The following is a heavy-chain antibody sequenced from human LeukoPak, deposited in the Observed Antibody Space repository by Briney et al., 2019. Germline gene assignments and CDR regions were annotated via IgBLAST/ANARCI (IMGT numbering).Heavy chain of an antibody. J-gene: IGHJ4*02. CDR1: GFTFSSYA. Sequence: GGSLRLSCAASGFTFSSYAMSWVRQAPGKGLEWVSAISGSGGSTYYADSVKGRFTISRDNSKNTLYLQMNSLRAEDTAVYYCAKTPPWDYDSSGYYYKDWGQGTLVTVSS. V-gene: IGHV3-23*01. CDR3: AKTPPWDYDSSGYYYKD. D-gene: IGHD3-22*01. CDR2: ISGSGGST.